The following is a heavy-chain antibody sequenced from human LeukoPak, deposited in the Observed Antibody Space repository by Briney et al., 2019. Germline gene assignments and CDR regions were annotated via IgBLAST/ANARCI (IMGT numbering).Heavy chain of an antibody. J-gene: IGHJ4*02. D-gene: IGHD3-10*01. CDR1: GFTFSDYY. CDR2: ISSSGSTI. CDR3: ARDPPLYGSGSYYNGLFDY. Sequence: GGSLRLSCAASGFTFSDYYMGWIRQAPGKGLEWVSYISSSGSTIYYADSVKGRFTISRDNAKNSLYLQMNSLRAEDTAVYYCARDPPLYGSGSYYNGLFDYWGQGTLVTVSS. V-gene: IGHV3-11*01.